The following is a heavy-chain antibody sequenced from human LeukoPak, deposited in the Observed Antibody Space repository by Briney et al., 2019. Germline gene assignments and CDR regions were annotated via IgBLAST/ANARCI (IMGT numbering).Heavy chain of an antibody. Sequence: PGGSLRLSCAASGFTFSTYTMTWVRQAPGKELEWVSSITSGGSFMYYADSIKGRFTIARDNAKNSVYLQMTSLTVDDTAIYYCARRRVTYYFDYWGQGALVTVSS. J-gene: IGHJ4*02. V-gene: IGHV3-21*01. D-gene: IGHD2-21*02. CDR2: ITSGGSFM. CDR3: ARRRVTYYFDY. CDR1: GFTFSTYT.